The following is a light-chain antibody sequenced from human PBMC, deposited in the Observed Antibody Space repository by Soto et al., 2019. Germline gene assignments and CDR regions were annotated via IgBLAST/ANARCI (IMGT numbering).Light chain of an antibody. J-gene: IGLJ3*02. CDR3: TSYVGSDIWV. V-gene: IGLV2-8*01. CDR2: EVI. Sequence: QSALTQPPSASGSPGQSVTISCTGTSSDVGAYKYVSWYQQYPGKAPKLMIYEVIKRPSGVPDRFSGSKSGITASLTVSGLQAEDEADYYCTSYVGSDIWVFGGGTKVTV. CDR1: SSDVGAYKY.